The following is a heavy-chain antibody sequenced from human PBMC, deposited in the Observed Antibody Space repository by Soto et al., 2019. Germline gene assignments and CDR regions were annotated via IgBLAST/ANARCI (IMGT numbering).Heavy chain of an antibody. Sequence: ASVKVSCKASGFSFTGYYIHWLRQAPGQGLEWMGWINARSGGTEYAQKFQGRVTLTRDTSIATAYLTLTSLTSDDTALYYCAKDLTRQLAYWLDPWGQGTQVTVSS. J-gene: IGHJ5*02. CDR3: AKDLTRQLAYWLDP. V-gene: IGHV1-2*02. CDR2: INARSGGT. D-gene: IGHD6-6*01. CDR1: GFSFTGYY.